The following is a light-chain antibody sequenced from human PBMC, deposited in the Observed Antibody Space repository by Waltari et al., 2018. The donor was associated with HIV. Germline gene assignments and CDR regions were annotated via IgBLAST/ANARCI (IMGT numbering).Light chain of an antibody. CDR2: AAP. Sequence: DIQMTQSPSSLSASVGDRVTITCRARQCIRNDLGWYQQKPGKAPKRLIFAAPTLQSGVPARFSGSGSGTEYSLTISSLQPEDCAAYDGLQSNSYPCTFGPGTKVEIK. CDR1: QCIRND. CDR3: LQSNSYPCT. V-gene: IGKV1-17*01. J-gene: IGKJ1*01.